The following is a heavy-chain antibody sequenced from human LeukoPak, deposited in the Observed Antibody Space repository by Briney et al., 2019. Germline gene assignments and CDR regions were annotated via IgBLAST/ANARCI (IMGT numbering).Heavy chain of an antibody. CDR2: ISSSSSTI. D-gene: IGHD3-16*01. Sequence: GGSLRLSCAASGFTFSSYSMNWVRQAPGKGLEWVSYISSSSSTIYYADSVKGRFTISRDNSKMTLYLEMNTLRAEDTAIYYCAKDWGTNWQNWFDSWGQGTLVTVSS. J-gene: IGHJ5*01. V-gene: IGHV3-48*01. CDR3: AKDWGTNWQNWFDS. CDR1: GFTFSSYS.